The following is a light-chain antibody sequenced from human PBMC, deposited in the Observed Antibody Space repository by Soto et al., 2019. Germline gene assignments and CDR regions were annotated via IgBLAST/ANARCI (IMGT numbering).Light chain of an antibody. V-gene: IGKV3-20*01. CDR1: QSVDSSY. J-gene: IGKJ1*01. CDR2: DAS. Sequence: EIVLTQSPGTLSLSPGERATLSCRASQSVDSSYLAWYQQKPGQAPRLLIYDASSRATGIPDRFSGSESGTDFALTISRLEPEDFAVYYCQQYATAPWTFGQGTEVEIK. CDR3: QQYATAPWT.